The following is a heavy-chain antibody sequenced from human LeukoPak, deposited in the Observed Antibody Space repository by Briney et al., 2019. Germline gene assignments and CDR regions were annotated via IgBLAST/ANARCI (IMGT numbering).Heavy chain of an antibody. J-gene: IGHJ4*02. CDR1: GGSISSYY. D-gene: IGHD3-3*01. CDR2: IHTSGST. Sequence: PSETLSLTCTVSGGSISSYYWSWIRQPAGKGMEWIGRIHTSGSTNYNPSLKSRVSMSVDTSKNQFSLKLSSVTAADTAVYYCARDPEGHGYYFDYWGQGALVTVSS. V-gene: IGHV4-4*07. CDR3: ARDPEGHGYYFDY.